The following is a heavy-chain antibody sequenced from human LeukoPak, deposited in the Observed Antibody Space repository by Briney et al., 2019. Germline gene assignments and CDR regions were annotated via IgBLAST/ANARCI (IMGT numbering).Heavy chain of an antibody. V-gene: IGHV4-59*01. CDR1: GGSISSYY. CDR2: IYYSGST. D-gene: IGHD2-15*01. CDR3: ARGYCSGGSCYSDAYWFDP. J-gene: IGHJ5*02. Sequence: SETLSLTCTVSGGSISSYYWSWIRQPPGKGRVWIGYIYYSGSTNYNPSLKSRVTISVDTSKNQFSLKLSSVTAADTAVYYCARGYCSGGSCYSDAYWFDPWGQGTLVTVSS.